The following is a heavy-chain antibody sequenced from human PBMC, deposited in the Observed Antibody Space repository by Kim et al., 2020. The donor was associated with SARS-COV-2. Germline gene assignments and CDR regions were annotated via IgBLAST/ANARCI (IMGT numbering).Heavy chain of an antibody. D-gene: IGHD2-15*01. CDR2: ISSSCSTI. CDR3: ASPPRYGGKN. Sequence: GGSLRLSCAASGFTFSSNNMNWVRQAPGKGLEWVSYISSSCSTIYYAESVKGRFTVSRDNAKNSLYLQMNSLRDDDTAVYYCASPPRYGGKNWGQGTLVTVSS. V-gene: IGHV3-48*02. CDR1: GFTFSSNN. J-gene: IGHJ4*02.